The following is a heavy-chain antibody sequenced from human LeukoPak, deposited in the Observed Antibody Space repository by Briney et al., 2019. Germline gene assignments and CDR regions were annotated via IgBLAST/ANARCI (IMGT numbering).Heavy chain of an antibody. J-gene: IGHJ4*02. CDR2: IYSGGIT. V-gene: IGHV3-53*01. D-gene: IGHD3-10*01. Sequence: PGGSLRLSCAASGFIVSNNYMTWVRQPPGKGLEWVSAIYSGGITYYADSVKGRFTISRDDSKNTVFLQMNSLRAEDTALYYCARGGEDSPLWFEPKQYHFDCWGQGALVTVSS. CDR3: ARGGEDSPLWFEPKQYHFDC. CDR1: GFIVSNNY.